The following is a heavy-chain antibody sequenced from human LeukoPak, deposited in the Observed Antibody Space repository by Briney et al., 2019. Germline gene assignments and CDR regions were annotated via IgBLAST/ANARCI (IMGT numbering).Heavy chain of an antibody. D-gene: IGHD6-13*01. V-gene: IGHV4-34*01. Sequence: SETLSLTCAVYGGSFSGYYWSWIRQPPGKGLEWIGEINHSGSTNYNPSLKSRVTMSVDTSKNQFSLKLSSVTAADTAVYYCARGVAAAGTMYYYGMDVWGQGTTVTVSS. CDR1: GGSFSGYY. CDR3: ARGVAAAGTMYYYGMDV. J-gene: IGHJ6*02. CDR2: INHSGST.